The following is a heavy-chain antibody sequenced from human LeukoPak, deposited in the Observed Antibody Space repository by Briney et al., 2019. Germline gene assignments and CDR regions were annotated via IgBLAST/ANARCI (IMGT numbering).Heavy chain of an antibody. V-gene: IGHV3-64*01. Sequence: PGGSLRLSCAASGFTFSSYAMHWVRQAPGKGLEYVSAISSNGGSTYYANSVKGRFTISRDNSKNTLYLQMGSLRAEDMAVYYCAREGGSYYYFDYWGQGTLVTVSS. J-gene: IGHJ4*02. CDR3: AREGGSYYYFDY. D-gene: IGHD1-26*01. CDR2: ISSNGGST. CDR1: GFTFSSYA.